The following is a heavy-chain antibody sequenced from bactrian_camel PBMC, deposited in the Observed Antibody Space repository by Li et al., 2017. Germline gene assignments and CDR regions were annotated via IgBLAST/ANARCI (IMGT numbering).Heavy chain of an antibody. J-gene: IGHJ4*01. D-gene: IGHD4*01. Sequence: HVQLVESGGGLVQPGGSLRLSCAASGFTFSKYAMTWVRLAPGKGLEWLASIYTSNNTYYQPSVKGRFTISRDNAKNTLYLQMGSLKTEDTAFYYCAIGSYDYNYDPSTRGKGTQVTVS. CDR1: GFTFSKYA. V-gene: IGHV3-2*01. CDR2: IYTSNNT.